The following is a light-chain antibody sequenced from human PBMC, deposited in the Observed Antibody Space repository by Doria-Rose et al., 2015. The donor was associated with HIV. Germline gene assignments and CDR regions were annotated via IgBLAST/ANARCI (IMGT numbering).Light chain of an antibody. CDR2: EVN. V-gene: IGLV2-23*02. Sequence: ALTQPASVSGSPGQSITISCTGTSNDVGSYNLVSWYQQHPGKAPKLMIYEVNKRPSGVSYRFSGSKSGNTASLTISGLQAEDEADYYCCSYAGTPLVFGSGTKVTVL. CDR1: SNDVGSYNL. J-gene: IGLJ1*01. CDR3: CSYAGTPLV.